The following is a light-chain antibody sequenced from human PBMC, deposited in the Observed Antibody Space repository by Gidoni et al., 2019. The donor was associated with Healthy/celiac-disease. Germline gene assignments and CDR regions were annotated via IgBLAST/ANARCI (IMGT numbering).Light chain of an antibody. J-gene: IGKJ2*01. CDR3: QQYYSTPYT. V-gene: IGKV4-1*01. CDR2: WAS. CDR1: QSVLYSSNNKKY. Sequence: DIVMTQSPDSLAVSLGERAIINCKSSQSVLYSSNNKKYLTWYQQKPGQPPRLLIYWASTRESGVPDRFSGSGSGTDFTLTISSLQAEDVAVYYCQQYYSTPYTFGQGTKLEIK.